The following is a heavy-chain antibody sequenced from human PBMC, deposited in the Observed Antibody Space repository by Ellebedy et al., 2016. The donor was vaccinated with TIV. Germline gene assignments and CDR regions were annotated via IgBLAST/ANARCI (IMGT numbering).Heavy chain of an antibody. CDR2: ISSSSYI. Sequence: GESLKISCAASGFTFSSYSMNWVRQAPGKGLEWVSSISSSSYIYYADSVKGRFTISRDNAKNSLYLQMNSLRAEDTAVYYCARVSSWYEGFFDYWGQGTLVTVSS. CDR1: GFTFSSYS. CDR3: ARVSSWYEGFFDY. J-gene: IGHJ4*02. V-gene: IGHV3-21*01. D-gene: IGHD6-13*01.